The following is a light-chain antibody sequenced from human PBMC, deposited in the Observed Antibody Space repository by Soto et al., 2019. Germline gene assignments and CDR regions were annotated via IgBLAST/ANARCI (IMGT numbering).Light chain of an antibody. CDR3: GTWDSSLSAVV. V-gene: IGLV1-51*01. Sequence: QSVLTQPPSVSAAPGQKVTISCSGSSSNIGNSYVSWYQQLPETAPRLLIYDNSQRPSGIPNRFSGSKSGTSATLGITGLQTGDEADYFCGTWDSSLSAVVFGGGTKVTVL. J-gene: IGLJ3*02. CDR2: DNS. CDR1: SSNIGNSY.